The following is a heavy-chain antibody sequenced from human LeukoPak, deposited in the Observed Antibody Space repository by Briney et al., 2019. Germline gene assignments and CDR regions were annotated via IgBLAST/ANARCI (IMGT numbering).Heavy chain of an antibody. V-gene: IGHV4-59*01. CDR2: IHYSGST. J-gene: IGHJ6*03. Sequence: SETLSLTCTVSGDSIIGYYWSWIRQPPGKGLEWIGYIHYSGSTNYNPSLQSRVTISVDTSRSHFSLKLSSATAADTAVYYCASRCTSTACPSYMDVWGKGITVTVSS. CDR1: GDSIIGYY. D-gene: IGHD2-2*01. CDR3: ASRCTSTACPSYMDV.